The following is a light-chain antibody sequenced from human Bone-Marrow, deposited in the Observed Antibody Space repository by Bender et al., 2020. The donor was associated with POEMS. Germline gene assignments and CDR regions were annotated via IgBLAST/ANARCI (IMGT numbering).Light chain of an antibody. CDR3: CSFAGRSMI. V-gene: IGLV2-8*01. J-gene: IGLJ2*01. Sequence: QSALTQPPSASGSPGQSVAISCTGTSGDIGGSDYVSWYQHHPGKAPKFLIYEVNKRPSGVPDRFSGSKSGNTASLTVSGLQAEDEADYYCCSFAGRSMIFGGGTKLTAL. CDR2: EVN. CDR1: SGDIGGSDY.